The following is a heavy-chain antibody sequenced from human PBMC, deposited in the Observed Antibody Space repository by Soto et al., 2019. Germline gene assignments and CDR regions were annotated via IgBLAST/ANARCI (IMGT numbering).Heavy chain of an antibody. CDR3: AREAGYCSRTSCYRRAFDT. J-gene: IGHJ3*02. V-gene: IGHV3-74*03. D-gene: IGHD2-2*01. CDR1: GCTFSGHW. Sequence: EVQLVESGGDLVQPGGSLRLSCAASGCTFSGHWMHWVRQVPWKGLEWVSRINTDGATSTYADSVKGRFTISRDNAKNTLYLQMSALRAEDTALYYCAREAGYCSRTSCYRRAFDTWGQGTTVTVSS. CDR2: INTDGATS.